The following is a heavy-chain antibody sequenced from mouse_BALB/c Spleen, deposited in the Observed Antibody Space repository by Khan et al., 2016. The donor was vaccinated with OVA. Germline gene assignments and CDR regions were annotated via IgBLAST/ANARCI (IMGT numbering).Heavy chain of an antibody. CDR2: ILYTGST. Sequence: EVKLQESGPSLVKPSQTLSLTCSVTGDSITSGYWCWIRKFPGNKLEYMGYILYTGSTYYNPSLKSRISITRHTSQNQYYLQLNSVTTEYTATYYCARSTYMYAFAYWGQGTLVTVSA. J-gene: IGHJ3*01. D-gene: IGHD2-14*01. CDR3: ARSTYMYAFAY. CDR1: GDSITSGY. V-gene: IGHV3-8*02.